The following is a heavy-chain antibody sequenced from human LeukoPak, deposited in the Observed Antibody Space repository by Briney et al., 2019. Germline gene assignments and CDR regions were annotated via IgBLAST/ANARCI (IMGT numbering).Heavy chain of an antibody. D-gene: IGHD5-18*01. CDR1: GVSFSGFY. CDR3: ARGGLDTKRGGYFDF. J-gene: IGHJ4*02. Sequence: SETLSLTCAAYGVSFSGFYWSWIRQPPGKGLEWIGEISHSGTTYYDPSLESRVTVSVDTSKSQFSLRLSSVTAADTAVYYCARGGLDTKRGGYFDFWGQGILVTVSS. CDR2: ISHSGTT. V-gene: IGHV4-34*01.